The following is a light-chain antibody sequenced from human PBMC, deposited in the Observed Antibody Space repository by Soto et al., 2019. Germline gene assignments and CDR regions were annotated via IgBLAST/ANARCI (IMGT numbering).Light chain of an antibody. CDR1: NIESKN. J-gene: IGLJ2*01. V-gene: IGLV3-9*01. Sequence: SCELTQPLSVSVALGQTARITCGGNNIESKNVHWYQQKPGQAPVLAIYRDNKRPSGSPERFSGSNSGNTATLTITRAQAGDEADYYCQVWDSSTVVFGGGTKVTVL. CDR2: RDN. CDR3: QVWDSSTVV.